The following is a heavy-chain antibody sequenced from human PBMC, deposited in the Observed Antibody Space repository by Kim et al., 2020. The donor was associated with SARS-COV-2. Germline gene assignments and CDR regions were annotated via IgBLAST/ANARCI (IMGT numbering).Heavy chain of an antibody. V-gene: IGHV4-31*03. J-gene: IGHJ6*02. D-gene: IGHD3-16*01. CDR2: IYYSGST. Sequence: SETLSLTCTVSGGSISSGGYYWSWIRQHPGKGLEWIGYIYYSGSTYYNPSLKSRVTISVDTSKNQFSLKLSSVAAADTAVYYCARVGDEFYYYGMDVWGQGTTVTVSS. CDR1: GGSISSGGYY. CDR3: ARVGDEFYYYGMDV.